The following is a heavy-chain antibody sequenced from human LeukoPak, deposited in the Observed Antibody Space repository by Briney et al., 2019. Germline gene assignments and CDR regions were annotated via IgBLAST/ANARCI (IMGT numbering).Heavy chain of an antibody. CDR3: ARDPSGSYLYNWFDP. D-gene: IGHD1-26*01. CDR2: INAGNGNT. CDR1: GYTFTSYA. J-gene: IGHJ5*02. Sequence: GASVKVSCKASGYTFTSYAMHWVRQAPGQRLEWMGWINAGNGNTKYSQKFQGRVTITRDTSASTAYMELSSLRSEDTAVYYCARDPSGSYLYNWFDPWGQGTLVTVSS. V-gene: IGHV1-3*01.